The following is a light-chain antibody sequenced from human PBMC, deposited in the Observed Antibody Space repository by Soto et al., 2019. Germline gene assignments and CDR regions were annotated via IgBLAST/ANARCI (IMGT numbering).Light chain of an antibody. V-gene: IGKV4-1*01. J-gene: IGKJ1*01. CDR2: WAS. CDR1: QTVLSNSNNKNF. CDR3: QQYYSGRG. Sequence: DIVMTQSPDSLAVSLGERATINCKSSQTVLSNSNNKNFLAWYQMKPGQPPKLLISWASTRGSGVPDRFSGSGSGTDFSLTISSLQAEDVAVYYCQQYYSGRGFGQGTKVEIK.